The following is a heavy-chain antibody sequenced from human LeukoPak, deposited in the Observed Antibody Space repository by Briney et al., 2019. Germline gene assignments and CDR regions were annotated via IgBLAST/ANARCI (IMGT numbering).Heavy chain of an antibody. CDR1: GGSISSGGYY. CDR3: ARTYDSSGYYQSDAFDI. V-gene: IGHV4-61*08. J-gene: IGHJ3*02. Sequence: SETLSLTCTVSGGSISSGGYYWSWIRQHPGKGLEWIGYIYYSGSTNYNPSLKSRVTISGDTSKNQFSLKLSSVTAADTAVYYCARTYDSSGYYQSDAFDIWGQGTMVTVSS. CDR2: IYYSGST. D-gene: IGHD3-22*01.